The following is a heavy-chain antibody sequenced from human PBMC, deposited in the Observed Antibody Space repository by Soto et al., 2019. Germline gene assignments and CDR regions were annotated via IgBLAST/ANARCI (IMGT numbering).Heavy chain of an antibody. CDR1: GGSISSYY. J-gene: IGHJ3*02. V-gene: IGHV4-59*12. Sequence: SETLSLTCTVSGGSISSYYWSWIRQPPGKGLEWIGYIYYSGSTYYNPSLKSRVTISVDTSKNQFSLKLSSVTAADTAVYYCARDSMVRPIWGQGTMVTVSS. D-gene: IGHD3-10*01. CDR3: ARDSMVRPI. CDR2: IYYSGST.